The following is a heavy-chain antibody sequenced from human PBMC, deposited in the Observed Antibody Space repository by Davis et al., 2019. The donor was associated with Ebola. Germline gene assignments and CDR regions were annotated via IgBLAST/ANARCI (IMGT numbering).Heavy chain of an antibody. Sequence: HSQTLSLTCAISGDSVSGNNGAWNWIRQSPSRGLEWLGRTYYNSKWYIDYAVSVKSRLIINPDTSKNQFSLQLNSVTPEDTAVYYCARGWLRSGFDYWGQGNLVIVSS. CDR2: TYYNSKWYI. CDR1: GDSVSGNNGA. V-gene: IGHV6-1*01. D-gene: IGHD5-12*01. J-gene: IGHJ4*02. CDR3: ARGWLRSGFDY.